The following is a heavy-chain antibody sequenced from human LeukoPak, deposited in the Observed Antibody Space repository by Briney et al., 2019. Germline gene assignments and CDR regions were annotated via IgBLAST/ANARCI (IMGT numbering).Heavy chain of an antibody. CDR3: AKDPEDIVAKVPGSYGPDY. D-gene: IGHD5-12*01. V-gene: IGHV3-23*01. CDR2: ISGGGDGT. CDR1: GFTFSSYA. J-gene: IGHJ4*02. Sequence: GGSLRLSCAASGFTFSSYAMTWVRQAPGKGLEWVSAISGGGDGTYYTDSVKGRFTISRDNSKNTLYLQMNSLRAEDTAVYYCAKDPEDIVAKVPGSYGPDYWGQGTLVTVSS.